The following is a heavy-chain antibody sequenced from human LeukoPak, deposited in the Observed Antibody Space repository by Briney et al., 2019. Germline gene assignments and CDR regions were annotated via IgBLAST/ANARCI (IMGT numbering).Heavy chain of an antibody. CDR1: GGSISSYY. CDR2: IYYSGST. V-gene: IGHV4-59*12. Sequence: PSETLSLTCTVSGGSISSYYWSWIRQPPGKGLEWIGYIYYSGSTNYNPSLKSRVTISVDTSKNQFSLKLSSVTAADTAVYYCARGFQVDTAMVFLSYWFDPWGQGTLVTVSS. CDR3: ARGFQVDTAMVFLSYWFDP. J-gene: IGHJ5*02. D-gene: IGHD5-18*01.